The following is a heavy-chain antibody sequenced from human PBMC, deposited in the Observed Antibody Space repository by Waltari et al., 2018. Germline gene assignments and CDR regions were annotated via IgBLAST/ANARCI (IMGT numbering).Heavy chain of an antibody. V-gene: IGHV3-21*01. CDR3: VRDPGEDSSSFFDS. J-gene: IGHJ4*02. Sequence: EVQLVASGGGLVKPGGSLRLSCTASGSTFNTYSMNWVRQPPGKGLGWLEYISPSSVYIDYADSVKGRFTGSRDNARNSLYLEMNSLRAEDTAVYFCVRDPGEDSSSFFDSWGQGTLVTVSS. D-gene: IGHD6-6*01. CDR1: GSTFNTYS. CDR2: ISPSSVYI.